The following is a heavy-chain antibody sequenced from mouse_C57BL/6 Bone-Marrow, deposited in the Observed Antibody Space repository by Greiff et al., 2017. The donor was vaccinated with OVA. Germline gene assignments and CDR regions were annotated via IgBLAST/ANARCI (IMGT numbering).Heavy chain of an antibody. D-gene: IGHD4-1*01. Sequence: QVTLKVSGPGILKSSQTLSLTCSSSGFSLSTSGMGVSWISPPSGLGLEWLVHTYWDDDKCYTPSLKSRLTISKDTSRNQVFLKITSVDTADTATYYCARRANWYYFDYWGQGTTLTVSS. CDR3: ARRANWYYFDY. CDR2: TYWDDDK. V-gene: IGHV8-12*01. J-gene: IGHJ2*01. CDR1: GFSLSTSGMG.